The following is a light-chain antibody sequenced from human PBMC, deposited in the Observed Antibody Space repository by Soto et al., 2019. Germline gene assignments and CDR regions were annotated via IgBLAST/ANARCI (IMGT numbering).Light chain of an antibody. J-gene: IGLJ1*01. Sequence: QSALTQPASMSGSPGQSITISCTGTSSDVGAYNFVCWYQQYPGKAPKLMIYDVSNRPSGVSNRFSASKSGSTASLSISGLQAEDEADYYCSSYTSSSTYVFGTGTKLTV. CDR3: SSYTSSSTYV. V-gene: IGLV2-14*03. CDR1: SSDVGAYNF. CDR2: DVS.